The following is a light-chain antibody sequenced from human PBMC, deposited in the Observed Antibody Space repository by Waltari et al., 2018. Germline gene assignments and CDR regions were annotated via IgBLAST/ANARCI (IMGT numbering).Light chain of an antibody. CDR2: CAS. Sequence: DIVMTQSPDSLAVSLGERAIINCKSSQSVLYSANNRNYLAWYQQKPGQPPKLLIFCASTRESGVPDRFSGSGSGTDFTLTISSLQAEDVAVYYCQQYYSPFTFGPGTKVDIK. CDR3: QQYYSPFT. J-gene: IGKJ3*01. CDR1: QSVLYSANNRNY. V-gene: IGKV4-1*01.